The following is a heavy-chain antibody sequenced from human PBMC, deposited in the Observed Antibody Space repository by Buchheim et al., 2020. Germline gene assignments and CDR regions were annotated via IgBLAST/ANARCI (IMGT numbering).Heavy chain of an antibody. J-gene: IGHJ4*01. CDR3: ARDIDY. CDR1: GGSISSYY. V-gene: IGHV4-59*01. CDR2: IYHSGRT. Sequence: QVQLQESGPGLVTPSDTLSLTCTVSGGSISSYYWSWIRQPPGKVLEWIGFIYHSGRTNYIPSLKSRVTISTDTSKNQLSLRLSSVTAADTAVYYCARDIDYWGQGTL.